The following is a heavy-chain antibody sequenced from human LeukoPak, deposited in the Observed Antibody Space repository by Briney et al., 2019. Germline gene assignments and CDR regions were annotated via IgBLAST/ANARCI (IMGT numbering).Heavy chain of an antibody. CDR3: ARDLLGYYDSSGYYFGFDY. Sequence: ASVKVSCKASGYTFTGYYMHWVRQAPGQGLEWMGWINPNSGGTNYAQKFQGRVTMTRDTSISTAYMELSRLRSDDTAVYYCARDLLGYYDSSGYYFGFDYWGQGTLVTVSS. J-gene: IGHJ4*02. CDR2: INPNSGGT. CDR1: GYTFTGYY. D-gene: IGHD3-22*01. V-gene: IGHV1-2*02.